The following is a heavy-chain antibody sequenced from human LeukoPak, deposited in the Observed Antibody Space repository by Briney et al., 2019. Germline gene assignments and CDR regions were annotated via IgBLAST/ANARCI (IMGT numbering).Heavy chain of an antibody. J-gene: IGHJ4*02. Sequence: GASVKVSCKASGYTFTDYYMHWVRQAPGQGLEWMGWINPNSGGTNYAQKFQGRVTMTRDTSISTAYMEVTSLRFDDTAVYYCARDFAAAAFSWGQGTLVIVSS. V-gene: IGHV1-2*02. D-gene: IGHD6-13*01. CDR2: INPNSGGT. CDR3: ARDFAAAAFS. CDR1: GYTFTDYY.